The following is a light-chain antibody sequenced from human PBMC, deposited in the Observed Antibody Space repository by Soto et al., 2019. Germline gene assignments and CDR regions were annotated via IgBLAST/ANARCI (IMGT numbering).Light chain of an antibody. CDR2: DAS. J-gene: IGKJ1*01. CDR1: QSISSW. CDR3: QQYNSYSWT. V-gene: IGKV1-5*01. Sequence: DIPMTQSPSTLSASVGDRVTITCRASQSISSWLAWYQQKPGKAPKLLIYDASSLESGVPSRFSGSGSVTEFTLTISSLQPDDFATYYCQQYNSYSWTFGQGTKVEIK.